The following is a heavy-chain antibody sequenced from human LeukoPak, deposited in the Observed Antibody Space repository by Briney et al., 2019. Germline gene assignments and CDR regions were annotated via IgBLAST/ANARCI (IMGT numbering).Heavy chain of an antibody. D-gene: IGHD2-15*01. Sequence: PVRLCCSPAGGTFTPYLVTSVRQAPGHGLEGVGGIVPIIGTANYAQKCQARVTITADDSTSTAYMELRSLRSEDTAIYYCARDQRPSCLGGISYSGDYWGQGTLVTVTS. J-gene: IGHJ4*02. V-gene: IGHV1-69*01. CDR2: IVPIIGTA. CDR3: ARDQRPSCLGGISYSGDY. CDR1: GGTFTPYL.